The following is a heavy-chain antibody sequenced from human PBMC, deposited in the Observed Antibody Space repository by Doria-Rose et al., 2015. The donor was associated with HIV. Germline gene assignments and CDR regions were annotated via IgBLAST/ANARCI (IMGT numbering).Heavy chain of an antibody. CDR2: TNHGGST. J-gene: IGHJ1*01. Sequence: QVQLQQWGAGLLKPSETLSLTCAVYGGSFSGYYWTWIRQSPGKGLEWIGETNHGGSTNYNPSLKSRVTISLDMSKNQFSLKVTSVTAADTAVYYCARGPSDFGDYVAFQHWGQGTLVTVSS. D-gene: IGHD4-17*01. V-gene: IGHV4-34*01. CDR1: GGSFSGYY. CDR3: ARGPSDFGDYVAFQH.